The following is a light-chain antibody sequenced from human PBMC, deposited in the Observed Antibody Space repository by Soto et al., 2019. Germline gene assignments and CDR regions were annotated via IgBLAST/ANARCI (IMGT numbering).Light chain of an antibody. Sequence: DMEMTQSPSSLSASVGDRVTITCRASQSISNYLNWYQHKPGKVPKLLIYAASSLQSGVPTRFSGSRSGTDFTLTINSLQPEDFATYYCQQSYGTPLTFGGGTKMEIK. CDR3: QQSYGTPLT. CDR2: AAS. CDR1: QSISNY. J-gene: IGKJ4*01. V-gene: IGKV1-39*01.